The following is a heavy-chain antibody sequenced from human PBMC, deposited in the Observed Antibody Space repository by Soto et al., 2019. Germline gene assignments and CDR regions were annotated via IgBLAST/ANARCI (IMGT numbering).Heavy chain of an antibody. V-gene: IGHV3-74*01. J-gene: IGHJ6*03. D-gene: IGHD3-10*01. CDR1: EFTFSGRS. Sequence: EVQLVESGGGLVQPGGSLRLSCAASEFTFSGRSVHWVRQAPGKGLVWVSGIDKVGTDSTYADSVKGRFTSSRDNAKTTVYLQMYSLRCEDTAVYYCARGWFGPDVWGKGTTVTVSS. CDR3: ARGWFGPDV. CDR2: IDKVGTDS.